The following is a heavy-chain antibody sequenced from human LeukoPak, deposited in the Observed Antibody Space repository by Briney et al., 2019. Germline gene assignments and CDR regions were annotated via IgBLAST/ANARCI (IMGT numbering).Heavy chain of an antibody. D-gene: IGHD6-13*01. Sequence: GASVKVSCKASGYTFTSYYMHWVRQAPGQGLEWMGIISPSGGSTSYAQKFQGRVTMTTDTSTSTAYMELRSLRSDDTAIYYCARDLGYSSSWYGYWGQGTLVTVSS. CDR2: ISPSGGST. V-gene: IGHV1-46*01. CDR3: ARDLGYSSSWYGY. CDR1: GYTFTSYY. J-gene: IGHJ4*02.